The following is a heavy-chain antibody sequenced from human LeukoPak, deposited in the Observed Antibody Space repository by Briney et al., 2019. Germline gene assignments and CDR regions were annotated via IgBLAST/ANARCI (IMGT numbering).Heavy chain of an antibody. J-gene: IGHJ4*02. CDR3: ARLEVVAATPNDY. Sequence: GGSLRLSCAASGFTFSSYSMNWVRQAPGKGLEWVSSISSSSSYIYYADSVKGQFTISRDNAKNSLYLQMNSLRAEDTAVYYCARLEVVAATPNDYWGQGTLVTVSS. CDR1: GFTFSSYS. D-gene: IGHD2-15*01. V-gene: IGHV3-21*01. CDR2: ISSSSSYI.